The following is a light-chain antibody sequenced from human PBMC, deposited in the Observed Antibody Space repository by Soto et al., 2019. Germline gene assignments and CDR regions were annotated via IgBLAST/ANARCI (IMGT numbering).Light chain of an antibody. CDR1: QSVDMN. CDR3: QQYGSSPT. V-gene: IGKV3-20*01. J-gene: IGKJ1*01. Sequence: EIQLTQSPATLYVSPGDRVTLAGRASQSVDMNLAWYQQRSGQAPRLLIYGASTRATDMPGRFSGSGSGTDFALTFRSPEPEDFAVYYCQQYGSSPTFRQGTKVDIK. CDR2: GAS.